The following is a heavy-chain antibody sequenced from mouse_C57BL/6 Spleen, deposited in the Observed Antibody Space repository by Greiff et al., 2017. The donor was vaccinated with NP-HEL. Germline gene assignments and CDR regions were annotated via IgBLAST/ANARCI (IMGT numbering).Heavy chain of an antibody. Sequence: VQLQQPGAELVRPGSSVKLSCKASGYTFTSYWMDWVKQRPGQGLEWIGNIYPSDSETHYNQKFKDKATLTVDKSSSTAYMQLSSLTSEDSAVYYWARDYYGSSSYAMDYWGQGTSVTVSS. D-gene: IGHD1-1*01. CDR2: IYPSDSET. CDR1: GYTFTSYW. V-gene: IGHV1-61*01. CDR3: ARDYYGSSSYAMDY. J-gene: IGHJ4*01.